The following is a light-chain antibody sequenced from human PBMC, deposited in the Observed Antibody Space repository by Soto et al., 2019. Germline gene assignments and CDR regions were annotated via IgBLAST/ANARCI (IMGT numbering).Light chain of an antibody. Sequence: QSALPQPASVSGSPGQSITSSCSGTSSDVGGYNYVCWYQQHPGKAPKLMIYDVDNRPSGVSNRFSGSRSGNTASLTISGLQAEDEADYYCSSYTSSNTVVFGGGTKLTVL. V-gene: IGLV2-14*01. CDR1: SSDVGGYNY. CDR3: SSYTSSNTVV. J-gene: IGLJ2*01. CDR2: DVD.